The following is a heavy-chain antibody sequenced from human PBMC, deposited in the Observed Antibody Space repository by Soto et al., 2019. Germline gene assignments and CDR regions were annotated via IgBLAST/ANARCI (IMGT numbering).Heavy chain of an antibody. CDR3: AAASTCSSTSCYAYYYYGMDV. V-gene: IGHV1-58*01. Sequence: SVKVSCKASGFTFTSSAVQWVRQARGQRLEWIGWIVVGSGNTNYAQKFQERVTITRDMSTSTAYMELSSLRSEDTAVYYCAAASTCSSTSCYAYYYYGMDVWGQGTTVTV. CDR2: IVVGSGNT. J-gene: IGHJ6*02. D-gene: IGHD2-2*01. CDR1: GFTFTSSA.